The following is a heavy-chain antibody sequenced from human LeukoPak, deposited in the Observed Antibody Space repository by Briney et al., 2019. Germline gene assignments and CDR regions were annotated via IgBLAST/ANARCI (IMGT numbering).Heavy chain of an antibody. V-gene: IGHV1-8*03. D-gene: IGHD2-21*01. CDR3: AASQSYCGGNCYSGDAFDI. J-gene: IGHJ3*02. Sequence: ASVKVSCKASGYTFTSYDINWVRQATGQGLKWMGWMNPNSGNTGYAQKFQGRVTITRNTSISTAYMELSRLRSDDTAVYYCAASQSYCGGNCYSGDAFDIWGQGTMVTVSS. CDR2: MNPNSGNT. CDR1: GYTFTSYD.